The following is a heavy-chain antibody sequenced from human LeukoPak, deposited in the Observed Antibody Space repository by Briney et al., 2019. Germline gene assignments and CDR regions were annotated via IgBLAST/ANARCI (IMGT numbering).Heavy chain of an antibody. CDR2: IYYSGRT. V-gene: IGHV4-59*08. CDR3: ASFYDSSGYYSQAY. D-gene: IGHD3-22*01. Sequence: SETLSLTCTVSGASISSYYWSWIRQPPGKGLEWIGSIYYSGRTHYNPSLKSRVTVSIDTSKNQVSLKVNSVTAADTAVYYCASFYDSSGYYSQAYWGQGTLVTVSS. J-gene: IGHJ4*02. CDR1: GASISSYY.